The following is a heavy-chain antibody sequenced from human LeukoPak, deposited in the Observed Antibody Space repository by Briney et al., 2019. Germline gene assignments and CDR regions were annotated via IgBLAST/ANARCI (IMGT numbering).Heavy chain of an antibody. J-gene: IGHJ4*02. CDR2: ISWDGGSI. V-gene: IGHV3-43D*03. CDR1: GFTFDDHA. Sequence: GGSLRLSCAASGFTFDDHAMYWVRQAPGKGLQWVSLISWDGGSIYYADSVKGRFTISRDNTKNSLYLQMDSLRAEDTALYYCAKGSHWNCGGYYLDYWGQGTLVTVSS. CDR3: AKGSHWNCGGYYLDY. D-gene: IGHD1-7*01.